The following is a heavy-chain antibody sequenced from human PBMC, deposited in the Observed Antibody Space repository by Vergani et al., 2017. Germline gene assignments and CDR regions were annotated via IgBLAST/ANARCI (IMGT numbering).Heavy chain of an antibody. Sequence: EVQLVQSVAEVKKPGATMKISCKVSGYTFTDHYMHWVKQAPGKGLEWMGLVDPEDGETIYAEKFKGRVTIAADTSTDTAHLELSSLRSEDTAVYYCATPQTVTTGGMEVWGQGTTVIVSS. V-gene: IGHV1-69-2*01. CDR3: ATPQTVTTGGMEV. D-gene: IGHD4-17*01. CDR2: VDPEDGET. J-gene: IGHJ6*02. CDR1: GYTFTDHY.